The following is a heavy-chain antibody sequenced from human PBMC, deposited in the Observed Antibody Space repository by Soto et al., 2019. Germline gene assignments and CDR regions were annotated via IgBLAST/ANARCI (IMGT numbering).Heavy chain of an antibody. CDR3: TTGSVEGV. V-gene: IGHV3-15*07. CDR1: GLTISNAW. Sequence: EVQLVESGGGFIYPGGSLRLSCAASGLTISNAWMNWVRQAPGKGLEWVGRIKTNTEGGTTDYAAAVKGRFTVSRDDSKTTLYLQMNSLKTEDKAVYYCTTGSVEGVWGQGTTVTVSS. D-gene: IGHD2-15*01. J-gene: IGHJ6*02. CDR2: IKTNTEGGTT.